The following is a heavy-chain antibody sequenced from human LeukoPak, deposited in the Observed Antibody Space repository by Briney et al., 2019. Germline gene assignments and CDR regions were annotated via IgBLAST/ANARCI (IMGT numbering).Heavy chain of an antibody. J-gene: IGHJ3*02. Sequence: SETLSLTRTVSGGSIRRSSYYWGWIRQPPGKGLEWIGSIYYSGSTYYNPSLKSRVTISVDTSKDQVSLKLSSVTAADTAVYYCARHRGTFHIWLRGRMVGVSS. CDR3: ARHRGTFHI. CDR2: IYYSGST. D-gene: IGHD5-24*01. V-gene: IGHV4-39*01. CDR1: GGSIRRSSYY.